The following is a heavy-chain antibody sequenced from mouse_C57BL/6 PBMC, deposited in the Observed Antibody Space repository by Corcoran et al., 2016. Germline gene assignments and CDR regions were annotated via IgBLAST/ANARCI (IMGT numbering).Heavy chain of an antibody. CDR2: ISYDGSN. J-gene: IGHJ2*01. V-gene: IGHV3-6*01. CDR3: ARDAIYYGNYYFDY. CDR1: GYSITSGYY. D-gene: IGHD2-1*01. Sequence: DVQLQESGPGLVKPSQSLSLTCSVTGYSITSGYYWNWIRQFPGNKLEWMGYISYDGSNNYNPSLKNRISITRDTSKNQFFLKLNSVTTEDTATYYCARDAIYYGNYYFDYWGQGTTLTVSS.